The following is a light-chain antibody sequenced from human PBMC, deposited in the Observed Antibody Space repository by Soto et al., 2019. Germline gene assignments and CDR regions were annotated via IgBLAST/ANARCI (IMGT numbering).Light chain of an antibody. Sequence: QSALTQPPSASGSPGQSVTISCTGTRTDVGGYNYVSWYQQHPGKAPKLMMFEVTKRPSGVPDRYSGSKFGNTASLTVSGLQAEDEADYYCASYGGNNNLLFGGGTKLTVL. CDR1: RTDVGGYNY. V-gene: IGLV2-8*01. CDR2: EVT. J-gene: IGLJ2*01. CDR3: ASYGGNNNLL.